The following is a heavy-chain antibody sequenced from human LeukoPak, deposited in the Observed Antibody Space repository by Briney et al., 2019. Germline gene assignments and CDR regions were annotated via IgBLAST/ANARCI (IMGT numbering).Heavy chain of an antibody. CDR3: AKDGSVARWPTRPDY. J-gene: IGHJ4*02. Sequence: PGGSLRLSCAASGFTFSGSPMHWVRQASGKGLEWVGRIRTKATSYDAAYAASVKGRFTISRDDSKNTLYLQMSSLRAEDTAVYYCAKDGSVARWPTRPDYWGQGTLVTVSS. CDR2: IRTKATSYDA. CDR1: GFTFSGSP. V-gene: IGHV3-73*01. D-gene: IGHD6-19*01.